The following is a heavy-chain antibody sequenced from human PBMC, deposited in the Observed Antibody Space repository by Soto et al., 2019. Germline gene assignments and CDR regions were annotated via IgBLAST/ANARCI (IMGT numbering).Heavy chain of an antibody. CDR3: AKAVAGTSGYYYYYGMDV. V-gene: IGHV1-69*12. D-gene: IGHD6-19*01. CDR1: GGTFGSYA. CDR2: IIPIFGTA. Sequence: QVQLVQSGAEVKKPGSSVKVSCKASGGTFGSYAISWVRQAPGQGLEWMGGIIPIFGTANYAQKFQGRVTITADESTSTAYMELSSLRSEDTAVYYCAKAVAGTSGYYYYYGMDVWGQGTTVTVSS. J-gene: IGHJ6*02.